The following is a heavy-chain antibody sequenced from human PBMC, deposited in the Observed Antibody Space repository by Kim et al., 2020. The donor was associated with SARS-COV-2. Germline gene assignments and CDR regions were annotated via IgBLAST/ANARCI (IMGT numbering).Heavy chain of an antibody. Sequence: GGSLRLSCAASGFTFSSYSMNWVRQAPGKGLEWVSSISSSSSYIYYADSVKGRFTISRDNAKNSLYLQMNSLRAEDTAVYYCARVEMATNPDAFDIWGQGTMVTVSS. D-gene: IGHD5-12*01. CDR2: ISSSSSYI. V-gene: IGHV3-21*01. CDR3: ARVEMATNPDAFDI. J-gene: IGHJ3*02. CDR1: GFTFSSYS.